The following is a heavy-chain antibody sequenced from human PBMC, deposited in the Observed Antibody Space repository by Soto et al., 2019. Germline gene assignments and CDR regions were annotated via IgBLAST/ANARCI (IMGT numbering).Heavy chain of an antibody. CDR3: TSRYSGTISRIDY. CDR2: IKSKVDGGTA. Sequence: DVQLLESGGGSVKPGGSLRLSCVVSGVTFSNAWMTWIRQAPGKGLEWVGRIKSKVDGGTADYAAPVKGRFTISRDDSKNTLDLEMSSLKNDDTAVYYCTSRYSGTISRIDYWGQGTLFTVSS. V-gene: IGHV3-15*07. D-gene: IGHD5-12*01. CDR1: GVTFSNAW. J-gene: IGHJ4*02.